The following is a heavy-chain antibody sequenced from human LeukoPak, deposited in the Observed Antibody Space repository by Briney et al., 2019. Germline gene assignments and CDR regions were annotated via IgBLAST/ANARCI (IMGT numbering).Heavy chain of an antibody. CDR1: GFTFSSYS. J-gene: IGHJ3*02. Sequence: GGSLRLSCAASGFTFSSYSMNWVRQAPGKGLEWVSSISSSSSYIYCADSVKGRFTISRDNAKNSLYLQMNSLRAEDTAVYYCARDLGPSGGGDDAFDIWGQGTMVTVSS. CDR2: ISSSSSYI. CDR3: ARDLGPSGGGDDAFDI. D-gene: IGHD3-16*01. V-gene: IGHV3-21*01.